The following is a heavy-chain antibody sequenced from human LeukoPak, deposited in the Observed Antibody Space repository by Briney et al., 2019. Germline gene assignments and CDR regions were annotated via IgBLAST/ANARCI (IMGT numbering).Heavy chain of an antibody. V-gene: IGHV3-23*01. Sequence: GGSLRLSCAASGFTFSSYAMSWVRQAPGKGLEWVSAISGSGGSTYYAASVKGRFTISRDNSKNTLYLQMNSLRAEDTAVYYCAKDIVVVPAATRYFDYWGQGTLVTVSS. CDR3: AKDIVVVPAATRYFDY. CDR2: ISGSGGST. J-gene: IGHJ4*02. CDR1: GFTFSSYA. D-gene: IGHD2-2*01.